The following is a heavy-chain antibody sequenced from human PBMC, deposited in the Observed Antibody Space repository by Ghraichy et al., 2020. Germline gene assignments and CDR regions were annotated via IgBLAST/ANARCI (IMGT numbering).Heavy chain of an antibody. J-gene: IGHJ4*02. CDR2: ISGSGGST. Sequence: GGSLRLSCAASGFTFSSYAMSWVRQAPGKGLEWVSAISGSGGSTYYADSVKGRFTISRDNSKNTLYLQMNSLRAEDTAVYYCAKRGCGGDCYSVDYWGQGTLVTVSS. CDR1: GFTFSSYA. D-gene: IGHD2-21*02. V-gene: IGHV3-23*01. CDR3: AKRGCGGDCYSVDY.